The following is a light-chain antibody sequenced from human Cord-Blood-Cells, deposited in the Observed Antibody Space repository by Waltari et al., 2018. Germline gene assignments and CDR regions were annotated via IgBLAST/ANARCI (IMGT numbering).Light chain of an antibody. CDR2: DNN. J-gene: IGLJ2*01. V-gene: IGLV1-51*01. CDR1: SPNIGNNY. CDR3: GTWDSSLSAVV. Sequence: QPVLTQPPSVSAAPGQKVTISCSGSSPNIGNNYLSWYQQLPGKAPKLLIYDNNKRPSGIPDRFSGSKSGTSATLGITGLQTGDEADYYCGTWDSSLSAVVFGGGTKLTVL.